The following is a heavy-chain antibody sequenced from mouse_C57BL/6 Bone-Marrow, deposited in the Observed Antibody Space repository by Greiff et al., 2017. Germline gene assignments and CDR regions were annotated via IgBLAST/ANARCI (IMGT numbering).Heavy chain of an antibody. Sequence: EVKLMESGPELVKPGASVKISCKASGYSFTGYYMNWVKQSPEKSLEWIGEISPSTGGTTYNQKFKAKATLTVDKSSSTAYMQLKSLTSEDSAVYYCVRRGSPYWYFDVWGTGTTVTVSS. CDR1: GYSFTGYY. V-gene: IGHV1-42*01. CDR3: VRRGSPYWYFDV. CDR2: ISPSTGGT. J-gene: IGHJ1*03.